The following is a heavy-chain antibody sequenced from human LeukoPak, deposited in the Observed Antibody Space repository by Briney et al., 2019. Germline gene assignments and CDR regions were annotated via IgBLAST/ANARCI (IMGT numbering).Heavy chain of an antibody. V-gene: IGHV3-48*03. D-gene: IGHD6-19*01. CDR3: ALLAVASYFDD. Sequence: GGSLRLSCAVSGFPFSFYEMNWVRQAPGKGLEWVSNIGSSGTTTYYADSVKGRFSISRDNAKNSLYLRMNSLRVEDTAVYYCALLAVASYFDDSGQGALVTVSS. J-gene: IGHJ4*02. CDR2: IGSSGTTT. CDR1: GFPFSFYE.